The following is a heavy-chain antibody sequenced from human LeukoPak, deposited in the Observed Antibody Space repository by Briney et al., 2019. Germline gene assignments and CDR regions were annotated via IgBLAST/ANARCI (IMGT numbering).Heavy chain of an antibody. Sequence: GRSLRLSCAASGFTFSSYGMHWHRQAPGKGLEWVAVISYDGSNKYYADSVKGRFTISRDNSKNTLYLQMNSLKAEDTAVYYCATSGSVEMATDFDYWGEGTLVTVSS. CDR2: ISYDGSNK. J-gene: IGHJ4*02. CDR3: ATSGSVEMATDFDY. D-gene: IGHD5-24*01. V-gene: IGHV3-30*03. CDR1: GFTFSSYG.